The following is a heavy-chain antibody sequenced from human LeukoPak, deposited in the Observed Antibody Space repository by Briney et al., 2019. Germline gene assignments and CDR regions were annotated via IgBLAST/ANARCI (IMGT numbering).Heavy chain of an antibody. CDR1: GFTFSNYA. J-gene: IGHJ6*02. CDR3: AKGLCSTSCYSVPDHV. V-gene: IGHV3-23*01. D-gene: IGHD2-2*01. Sequence: GGSLRLSCAASGFTFSNYAMGWVRQAPGKGLEWVSAISGSGGSTSYADSVKGRFTISRDNSKNTLYLQMNSLRAEDTAVYYCAKGLCSTSCYSVPDHVWGQGTTVTVSS. CDR2: ISGSGGST.